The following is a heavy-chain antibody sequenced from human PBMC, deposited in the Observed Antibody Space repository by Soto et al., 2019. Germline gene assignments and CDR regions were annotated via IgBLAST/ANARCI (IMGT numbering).Heavy chain of an antibody. Sequence: SETLSLTCPFPSSSICSSSYSCDLIRQPTGKGLEWIGNIYYSGSTYYNPSLKSRVTISVDMSENQFSLKLSSVTAADTAVYYCGSWFCGATSCHGKWFDPWGQGTLVTVS. CDR3: GSWFCGATSCHGKWFDP. CDR2: IYYSGST. V-gene: IGHV4-39*01. J-gene: IGHJ5*02. CDR1: SSSICSSSYS. D-gene: IGHD2-21*01.